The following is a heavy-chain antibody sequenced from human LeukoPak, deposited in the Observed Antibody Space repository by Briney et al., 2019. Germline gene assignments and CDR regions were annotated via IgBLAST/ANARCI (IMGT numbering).Heavy chain of an antibody. CDR2: ISGDGTTT. CDR1: GVTFSTAW. D-gene: IGHD6-13*01. CDR3: TRVRSSSWYDY. J-gene: IGHJ4*02. Sequence: PGGSLRLSCATSGVTFSTAWMHWVRQAPGKGLVWVSRISGDGTTTTYADSVKGRFTISRDNAKNTLFLQMNSLRVDDTAVYYCTRVRSSSWYDYWGQGALVTVSS. V-gene: IGHV3-74*01.